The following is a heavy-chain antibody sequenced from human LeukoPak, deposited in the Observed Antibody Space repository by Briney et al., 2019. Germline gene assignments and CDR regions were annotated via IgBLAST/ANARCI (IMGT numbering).Heavy chain of an antibody. CDR3: AKKEEQWLNDY. CDR2: ISGSGAGT. CDR1: GFTFSSYA. J-gene: IGHJ4*02. V-gene: IGHV3-23*01. Sequence: RAGGSLRRSCAASGFTFSSYAMSWVRPAPGRGLEWVLGISGSGAGTYYADSVKGRFTISRDNSKNTLYLQMNSLRAEDTAIYYCAKKEEQWLNDYWGQGTLVTVSS. D-gene: IGHD6-19*01.